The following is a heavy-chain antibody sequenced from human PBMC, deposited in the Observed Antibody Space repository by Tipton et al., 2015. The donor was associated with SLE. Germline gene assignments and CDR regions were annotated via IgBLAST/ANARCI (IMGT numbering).Heavy chain of an antibody. V-gene: IGHV4-61*09. CDR2: ISPSGST. CDR1: GGSISSGSYY. J-gene: IGHJ4*02. CDR3: ASLKGGSYSLDY. Sequence: TLSLTCTVSGGSISSGSYYWTWVRQPAGKGLEWIGHISPSGSTPYHPSLRSRATISVDTSRDQFSLKLSSVTAEDTAVYYCASLKGGSYSLDYWGQGTLVTVSS. D-gene: IGHD1-26*01.